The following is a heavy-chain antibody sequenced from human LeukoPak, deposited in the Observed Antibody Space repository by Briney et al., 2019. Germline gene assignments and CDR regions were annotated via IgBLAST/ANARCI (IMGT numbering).Heavy chain of an antibody. CDR1: GFTFSSYG. CDR3: AKDLAAGDAYYFDY. V-gene: IGHV3-33*06. J-gene: IGHJ4*02. Sequence: TGGSLRLSCAASGFTFSSYGMHWVRQAPGKGLAWVAVIWYDGSNKYYADSVKGRFTISRDNSKNTLYLQMNSLRAEDTAVYYCAKDLAAGDAYYFDYWGQGTLVTVSS. D-gene: IGHD6-13*01. CDR2: IWYDGSNK.